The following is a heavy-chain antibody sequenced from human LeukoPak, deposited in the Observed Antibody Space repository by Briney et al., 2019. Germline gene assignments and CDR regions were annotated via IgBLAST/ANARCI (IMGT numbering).Heavy chain of an antibody. CDR2: IYHSGST. D-gene: IGHD3-3*01. CDR1: GYSISSGYY. CDR3: ARDPPRSGITIFGSYYMDV. Sequence: SETLSLTCAVSGYSISSGYYWGWIRQPPGKGLEWIGSIYHSGSTYYNPSLESRVTISVDTSKTQFYLKLSSVTAADTAVYYCARDPPRSGITIFGSYYMDVWGKGTTVTVSS. J-gene: IGHJ6*03. V-gene: IGHV4-38-2*02.